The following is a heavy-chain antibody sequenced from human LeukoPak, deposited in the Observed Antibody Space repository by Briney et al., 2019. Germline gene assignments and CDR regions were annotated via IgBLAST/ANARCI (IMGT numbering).Heavy chain of an antibody. J-gene: IGHJ1*01. CDR3: ARSYCSGGSCYSKYRYFQH. CDR1: GYTFTSYG. Sequence: ASVKVSCKASGYTFTSYGISWVRQAPGQGLEWMGWISAYNGNTNYAQKLQGRVTMTTDTSTSTAYMELRSLRSDDTAVYYCARSYCSGGSCYSKYRYFQHWGQGTLVTVSS. CDR2: ISAYNGNT. D-gene: IGHD2-15*01. V-gene: IGHV1-18*01.